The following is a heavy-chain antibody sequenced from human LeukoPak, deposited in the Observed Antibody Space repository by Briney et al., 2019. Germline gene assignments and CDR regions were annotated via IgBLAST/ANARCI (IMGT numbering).Heavy chain of an antibody. J-gene: IGHJ4*02. CDR2: FDPEDGET. Sequence: ASVKVSCKVSGYTLTELSMHWVRQAPGKGLEWMGGFDPEDGETIYAQKFQGRVTVTTDTSTSTAYMELRSLRSDDTAVYYCARGIYSDYWGQGSLVTVSS. CDR1: GYTLTELS. CDR3: ARGIYSDY. V-gene: IGHV1-24*01.